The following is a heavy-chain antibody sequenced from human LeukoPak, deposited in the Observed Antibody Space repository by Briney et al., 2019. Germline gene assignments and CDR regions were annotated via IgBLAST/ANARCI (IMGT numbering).Heavy chain of an antibody. V-gene: IGHV3-48*04. CDR2: ISSSSSTI. D-gene: IGHD3-22*01. J-gene: IGHJ4*02. CDR3: ARVVAPSYYYDSSGYYPGAY. Sequence: GGSLRLSCAASGFTFSSYSMNWVRQAPGKGLEWVSYISSSSSTIYYADSVKGRFTISRDNAKNSLYLQMNSLRAEDTAVYYCARVVAPSYYYDSSGYYPGAYWGQGTLVTVSS. CDR1: GFTFSSYS.